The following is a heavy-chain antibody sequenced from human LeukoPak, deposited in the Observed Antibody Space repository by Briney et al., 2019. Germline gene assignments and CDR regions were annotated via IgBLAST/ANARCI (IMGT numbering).Heavy chain of an antibody. CDR3: ARGGYYGDYSVDY. CDR1: GFTFSSYS. V-gene: IGHV3-21*01. CDR2: ISSSSSYI. Sequence: GGSLRLSCAASGFTFSSYSMNWVRQAPGKGLEWVSSISSSSSYIYYADSVKGRFTISGDNAKNSLYLQMNSLRAEDTAVYYCARGGYYGDYSVDYWGQGTLVTVSS. D-gene: IGHD4-17*01. J-gene: IGHJ4*02.